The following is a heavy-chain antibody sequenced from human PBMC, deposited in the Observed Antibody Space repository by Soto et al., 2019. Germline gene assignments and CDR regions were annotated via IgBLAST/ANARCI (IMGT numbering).Heavy chain of an antibody. J-gene: IGHJ6*02. CDR3: AASIFYHGMDV. Sequence: PGVPLKISCKGSGCTCTNYWISWMLQMPGKGLEWKGIIYPGDSDTKYNPSFQGQVTISADKSITTTYLQWSSLKASDTAIYYCAASIFYHGMDVWGQGTTVTVS. CDR1: GCTCTNYW. V-gene: IGHV5-51*01. CDR2: IYPGDSDT.